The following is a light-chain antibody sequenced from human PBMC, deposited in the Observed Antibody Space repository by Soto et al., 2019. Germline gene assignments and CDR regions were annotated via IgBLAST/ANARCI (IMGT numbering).Light chain of an antibody. CDR2: AAS. CDR1: QGISSY. Sequence: AILMTQSPSSLSSSTGDRVTITCRASQGISSYLASYQQKPGKAPKLLIYAASTLQSGVPSRFSGSGSGTDFTLTNSCLHSEDIATYYCQEYYSYPLTFGGGTKVEIK. J-gene: IGKJ4*01. V-gene: IGKV1-8*01. CDR3: QEYYSYPLT.